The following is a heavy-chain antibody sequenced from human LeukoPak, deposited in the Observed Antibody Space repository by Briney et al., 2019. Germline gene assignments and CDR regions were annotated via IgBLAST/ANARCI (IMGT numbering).Heavy chain of an antibody. CDR3: ARDPPVMYYYDSSGIGRFDY. D-gene: IGHD3-22*01. CDR1: GYTFTSYG. Sequence: ASVKVSCKASGYTFTSYGISWVRQAPGQGLEWMGWINPNSGGTKYAQKIQGRVTMTTDTSTSTAYMELRSLRSDDTAVYYCARDPPVMYYYDSSGIGRFDYWGQGTLVTVSS. CDR2: INPNSGGT. V-gene: IGHV1-18*04. J-gene: IGHJ4*02.